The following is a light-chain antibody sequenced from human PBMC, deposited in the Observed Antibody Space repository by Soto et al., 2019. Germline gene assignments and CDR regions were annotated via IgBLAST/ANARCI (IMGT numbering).Light chain of an antibody. CDR1: QSVSTW. Sequence: DIQMTQSPSTLSASVGDRVTITCRASQSVSTWLSWYQQKPGKAPKLLIYKASSLESGVPSGFSGSGSGTEFTLTISSLEPEDFAVYYCQQRSNWPGTFGQGTKVDI. CDR3: QQRSNWPGT. CDR2: KAS. J-gene: IGKJ1*01. V-gene: IGKV1-5*03.